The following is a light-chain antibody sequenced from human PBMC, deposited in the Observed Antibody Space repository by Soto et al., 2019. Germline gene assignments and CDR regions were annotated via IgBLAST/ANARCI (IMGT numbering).Light chain of an antibody. Sequence: EIVLTQSPGTMSVSPGERVTLSCRASQSVSSNFVAWHQQKPGQAPRRLIYGASSRAGGIPDRFRGRGSGTDFTLTIYSLEPEDFAGYYCQQYGSAPFPFGPGTKVDVK. CDR1: QSVSSNF. J-gene: IGKJ3*01. CDR3: QQYGSAPFP. CDR2: GAS. V-gene: IGKV3-20*01.